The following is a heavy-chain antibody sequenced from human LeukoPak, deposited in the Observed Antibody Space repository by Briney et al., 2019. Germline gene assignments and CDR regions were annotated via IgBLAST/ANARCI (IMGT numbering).Heavy chain of an antibody. CDR2: ISSSSSYI. CDR3: ARGGACSGSYY. Sequence: GGSLRLSCAASGFTFSSYSMNGVRQAPGKGLEWVSSISSSSSYICYADSVKGRFTISRDNAKNSLYLQMNSLRAEDTAVYYCARGGACSGSYYGGQGTLVTVSS. V-gene: IGHV3-21*01. CDR1: GFTFSSYS. J-gene: IGHJ4*02. D-gene: IGHD1-26*01.